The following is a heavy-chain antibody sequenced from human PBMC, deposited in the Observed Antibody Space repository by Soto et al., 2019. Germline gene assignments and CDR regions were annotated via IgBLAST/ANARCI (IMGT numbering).Heavy chain of an antibody. CDR1: GGSINNHY. CDR2: IYYSGST. V-gene: IGHV4-59*11. CDR3: ARANWFFDY. J-gene: IGHJ4*02. Sequence: QVQLQESGPGLVKPSETLSLTCTVSGGSINNHYWSWIRQPPGQGLEWIGYIYYSGSTNYNPSLKHRVTMSVDTSKNQFSLKLSSLTAADTAIYYCARANWFFDYWGQGTLVTVSS. D-gene: IGHD7-27*01.